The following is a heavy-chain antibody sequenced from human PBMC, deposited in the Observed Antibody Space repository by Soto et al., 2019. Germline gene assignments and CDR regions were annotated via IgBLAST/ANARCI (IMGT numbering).Heavy chain of an antibody. CDR2: IFFTGIT. V-gene: IGHV4-61*01. J-gene: IGHJ6*02. CDR3: ARDGHGMDV. CDR1: GGSVTTGSYN. Sequence: QVQLQESGPGLVRPSETLSLTCTVSGGSVTTGSYNWSWIRRPPGKGLEWIGNIFFTGITHYNPSLNNRVTMSVDTSKNLFSLTVTSVTAADTAVYYCARDGHGMDVWGQGTTVTVSS.